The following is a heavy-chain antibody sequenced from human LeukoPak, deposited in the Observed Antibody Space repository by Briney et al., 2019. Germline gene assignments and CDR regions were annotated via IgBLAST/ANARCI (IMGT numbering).Heavy chain of an antibody. CDR2: INHSGST. J-gene: IGHJ6*03. CDR1: GGSFSGYY. D-gene: IGHD7-27*01. CDR3: ARALPWARAYYMDI. Sequence: KPSETLSLTCAVYGGSFSGYYWSWIRQPPGKGLEWIGEINHSGSTNYNPSLKSRVTISVDTSKNQFSLKLSSVTAADTAVYYCARALPWARAYYMDIWGKGTTVTVSS. V-gene: IGHV4-34*01.